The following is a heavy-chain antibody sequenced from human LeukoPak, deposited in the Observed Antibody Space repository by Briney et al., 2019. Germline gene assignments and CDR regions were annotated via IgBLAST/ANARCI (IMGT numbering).Heavy chain of an antibody. CDR3: ARVPYSSGYYYSWYFDL. J-gene: IGHJ2*01. CDR2: IKQDGSEK. CDR1: GFTFSSYW. V-gene: IGHV3-7*01. Sequence: PGGSLRLSCAASGFTFSSYWTSWVRQAPGKGLEWVANIKQDGSEKYYVDSVKGRFTISRDNAKNSLYLQMNSLRAEDTAVYYCARVPYSSGYYYSWYFDLWGRGTLVTVSS. D-gene: IGHD3-22*01.